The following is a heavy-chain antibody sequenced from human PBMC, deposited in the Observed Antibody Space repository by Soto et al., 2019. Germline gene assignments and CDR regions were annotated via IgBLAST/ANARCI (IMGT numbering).Heavy chain of an antibody. J-gene: IGHJ6*02. CDR2: IYPGDSDT. V-gene: IGHV5-51*01. CDR1: GYSFTSYW. Sequence: ESLKISCKGSGYSFTSYWIGWVRQMPRKGLEWMGIIYPGDSDTRYSPSFQGQVTISADKSISTAYLQWSSLKASDTAIYYCARLTGGSSWSGPYYYYGMDVWGQGTTVTVSS. CDR3: ARLTGGSSWSGPYYYYGMDV. D-gene: IGHD6-13*01.